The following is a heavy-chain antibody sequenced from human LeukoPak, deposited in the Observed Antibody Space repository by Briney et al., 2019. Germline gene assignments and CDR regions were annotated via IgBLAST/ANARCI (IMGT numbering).Heavy chain of an antibody. V-gene: IGHV4-39*01. J-gene: IGHJ3*01. D-gene: IGHD1-26*01. CDR2: IYYSGNT. CDR3: AHFKGGSFDF. CDR1: GGSISSSNYY. Sequence: SETLSLTCTVSGGSISSSNYYWGWIRQPPGKGLEWIGSIYYSGNTYYNPSLKSRVTISVDTSKNQFSLKLTSVTAADTAVYYCAHFKGGSFDFWGQGTMVTAS.